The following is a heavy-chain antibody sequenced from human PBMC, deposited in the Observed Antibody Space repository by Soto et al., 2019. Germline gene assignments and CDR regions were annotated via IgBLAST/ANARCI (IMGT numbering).Heavy chain of an antibody. CDR2: ISYDGSNK. Sequence: PGGSLRLSCAASGFTFSSYGMHWVRQAPGKGLEWVAVISYDGSNKYYADSVKGRFTISRDNSKNTLYLQMNSLRAEDTAVYYCAKENYNWNYVADYWGQGTLVTVSS. CDR1: GFTFSSYG. D-gene: IGHD1-7*01. J-gene: IGHJ4*02. V-gene: IGHV3-30*18. CDR3: AKENYNWNYVADY.